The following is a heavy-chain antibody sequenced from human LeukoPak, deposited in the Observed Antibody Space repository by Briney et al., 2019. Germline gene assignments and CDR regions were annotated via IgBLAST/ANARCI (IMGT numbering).Heavy chain of an antibody. CDR2: IIPIFGTA. D-gene: IGHD6-19*01. CDR1: GGTFSSYA. V-gene: IGHV1-69*13. J-gene: IGHJ4*02. CDR3: ARRFTSGYSSGWYEDY. Sequence: SVKVSCKASGGTFSSYAISWVRQAPGQGLEWMGGIIPIFGTANYAQKFQGRVTITADESTSTAYMELSSLRSEDTAVYYCARRFTSGYSSGWYEDYWGQGTLVTVSS.